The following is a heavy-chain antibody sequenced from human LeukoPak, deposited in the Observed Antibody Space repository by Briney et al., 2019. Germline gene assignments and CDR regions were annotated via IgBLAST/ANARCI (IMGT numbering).Heavy chain of an antibody. Sequence: SETLSLTCTVSGDSISSSYWSWIRQPPGKTLEWIGYIYYTGTTNYNPSLKSRVTMSIDTSKNQFSLNLNSVTAADTAVCYCARGFYDSSGYSNCFDPWGQGTLVTVSS. CDR3: ARGFYDSSGYSNCFDP. CDR1: GDSISSSY. D-gene: IGHD3-22*01. J-gene: IGHJ5*02. V-gene: IGHV4-59*01. CDR2: IYYTGTT.